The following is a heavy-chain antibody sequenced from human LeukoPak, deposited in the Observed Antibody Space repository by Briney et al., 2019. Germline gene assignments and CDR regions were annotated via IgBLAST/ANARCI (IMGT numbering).Heavy chain of an antibody. J-gene: IGHJ4*02. Sequence: SGGSLRLSCAASGFTFSSYTVNWVRQAPGKGLECISYITSSSDTIYYADSVEGRFTTSRDNAKKSLYLQMNSLRAEDTAVYYLGSFESSGWSHVGDWGKEPLVPVSS. D-gene: IGHD6-19*01. CDR1: GFTFSSYT. V-gene: IGHV3-48*01. CDR2: ITSSSDTI. CDR3: GSFESSGWSHVGD.